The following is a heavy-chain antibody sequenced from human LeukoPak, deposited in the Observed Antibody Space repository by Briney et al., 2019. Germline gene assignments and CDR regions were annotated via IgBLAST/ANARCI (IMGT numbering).Heavy chain of an antibody. J-gene: IGHJ6*03. CDR2: IYPGDSDT. Sequence: GESLKISCKGFGYTFTNYWIGWVRQMPEKGLEWMGIIYPGDSDTKYSPPFQGQVTISADKSISTAYLQWSTLEASDAAIYYCVRHVVHKGTLFKRRTSGWEHLSPNYYYMDVWGRGTTVIVSS. V-gene: IGHV5-51*01. CDR3: VRHVVHKGTLFKRRTSGWEHLSPNYYYMDV. CDR1: GYTFTNYW. D-gene: IGHD4-23*01.